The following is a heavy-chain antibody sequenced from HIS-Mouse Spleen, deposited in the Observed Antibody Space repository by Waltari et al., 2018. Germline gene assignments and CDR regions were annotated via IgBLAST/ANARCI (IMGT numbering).Heavy chain of an antibody. CDR3: ARGRSPATVTIGYYFDY. CDR2: INHSGST. J-gene: IGHJ4*02. D-gene: IGHD4-17*01. V-gene: IGHV4-34*01. Sequence: GLEWIGEINHSGSTNYNPSLKSRVTISVDTSKNQFSLKLSSVTAADTAVYYCARGRSPATVTIGYYFDYWGQGTLVTVSS.